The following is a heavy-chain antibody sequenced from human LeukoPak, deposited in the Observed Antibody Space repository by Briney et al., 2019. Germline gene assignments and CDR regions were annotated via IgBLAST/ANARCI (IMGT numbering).Heavy chain of an antibody. CDR1: GFTFSNYA. Sequence: GGSLRLSCAASGFTFSNYAMHWVRQAPGKGLEWVAVISYDGSDKYYADSVKGRFTISRDNSKNTLYLQMNSLRPEDTAVYYCARDWGRRYRSGWYGDFDYWGQGTLVTVSS. J-gene: IGHJ4*02. CDR2: ISYDGSDK. CDR3: ARDWGRRYRSGWYGDFDY. D-gene: IGHD6-19*01. V-gene: IGHV3-30-3*01.